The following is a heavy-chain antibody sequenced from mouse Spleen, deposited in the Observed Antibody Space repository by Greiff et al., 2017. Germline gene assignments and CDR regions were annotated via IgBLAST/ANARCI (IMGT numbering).Heavy chain of an antibody. CDR1: GYTFTSYW. D-gene: IGHD1-2*01. Sequence: VQLQQPGTELVKPGASVKLSCKASGYTFTSYWMHWVKQRPGQGLEWIGNINPSNGGTNYNEKFKSKATLTVDKSSSTAYMQLSSLTSEDSAVYYCARWSITTDYYFDYWGQGTTLTVSS. CDR3: ARWSITTDYYFDY. CDR2: INPSNGGT. V-gene: IGHV1-53*01. J-gene: IGHJ2*01.